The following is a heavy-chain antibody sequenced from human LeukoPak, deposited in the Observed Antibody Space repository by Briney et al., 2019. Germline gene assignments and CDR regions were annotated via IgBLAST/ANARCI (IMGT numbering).Heavy chain of an antibody. CDR3: ARVRVGYLDY. Sequence: GGSLRLSCAASGFTFSNYGMHWVRQAPGKGLEWVAVIWFDGSKEYYGDSVKGRFIISRDNSKSMLYLQMNSLRAEDTAVYYCARVRVGYLDYWGQGILVTVSS. J-gene: IGHJ4*02. D-gene: IGHD1-26*01. CDR1: GFTFSNYG. V-gene: IGHV3-33*01. CDR2: IWFDGSKE.